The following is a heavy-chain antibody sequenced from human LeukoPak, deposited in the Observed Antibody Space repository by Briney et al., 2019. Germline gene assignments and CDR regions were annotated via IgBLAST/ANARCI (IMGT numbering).Heavy chain of an antibody. CDR1: GGSISSSDHL. J-gene: IGHJ4*02. V-gene: IGHV4-39*01. Sequence: PSETLSLTCSVSGGSISSSDHLWGWIRQPPGKGLEWIGSIYYSGTTYYNPSLKSRVTISVDMSKNQFSLKLSSVTAADTAVYYCARHSDRTAYTAKGFDYWGQGTLVTVSS. CDR3: ARHSDRTAYTAKGFDY. CDR2: IYYSGTT. D-gene: IGHD2-21*02.